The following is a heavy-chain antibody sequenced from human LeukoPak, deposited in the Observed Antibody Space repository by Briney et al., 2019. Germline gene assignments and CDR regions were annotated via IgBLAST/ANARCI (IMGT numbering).Heavy chain of an antibody. Sequence: SETLSLTCTVSGGSISSGDYYWSWIRQPPGKGLEWIGHIYYSGSTYYNPSLKSRVTISVDTSKNQFSLKLSSVTAADTAVYYCARDSPYGDHFYFDYWGQGTLVTVSS. J-gene: IGHJ4*02. V-gene: IGHV4-30-4*01. D-gene: IGHD4-17*01. CDR1: GGSISSGDYY. CDR2: IYYSGST. CDR3: ARDSPYGDHFYFDY.